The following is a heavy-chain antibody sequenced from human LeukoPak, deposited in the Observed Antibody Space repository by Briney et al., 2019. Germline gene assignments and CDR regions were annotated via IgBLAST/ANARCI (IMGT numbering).Heavy chain of an antibody. Sequence: PGGSLRLSCAASGFTFSSYAMSWVRQAPGKGLEWVSAISGSGGSTYYADSVKGRFTISRDNSKNTLYLQMNSLRAEDTAVYYCAKGRRLLRYFDWSPLFYYWGQGTLVTVSS. CDR1: GFTFSSYA. CDR3: AKGRRLLRYFDWSPLFYY. J-gene: IGHJ4*01. CDR2: ISGSGGST. V-gene: IGHV3-23*01. D-gene: IGHD3-9*01.